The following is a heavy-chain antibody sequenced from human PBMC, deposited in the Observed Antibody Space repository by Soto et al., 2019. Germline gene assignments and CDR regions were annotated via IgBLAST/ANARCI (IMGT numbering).Heavy chain of an antibody. CDR3: ARVGDSITIFGVPIPKYFDP. V-gene: IGHV3-11*01. D-gene: IGHD3-3*01. Sequence: KSGGSPRLSCAASGFTFGDYYMSWIRQAPGKGLEWVSHISSSGSTKYYADSVEGRFTISRDNAKNSLYLQMNSLRAEDTAVYYCARVGDSITIFGVPIPKYFDPWGQGALVTVSS. CDR1: GFTFGDYY. CDR2: ISSSGSTK. J-gene: IGHJ5*02.